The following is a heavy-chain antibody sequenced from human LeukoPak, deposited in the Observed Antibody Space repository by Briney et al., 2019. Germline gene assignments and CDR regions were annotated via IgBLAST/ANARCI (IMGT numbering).Heavy chain of an antibody. D-gene: IGHD6-13*01. CDR1: GYSLTNHY. Sequence: SETLSLTCAVHGYSLTNHYWIWIRQPPGKGLEWVAEVLHTGSTNYNPSFKSRVTISVDTSKNQFFLNLTSVTAADTAVYYCARGPAAVHPWGQGILVTVSS. CDR3: ARGPAAVHP. J-gene: IGHJ5*02. V-gene: IGHV4-34*12. CDR2: VLHTGST.